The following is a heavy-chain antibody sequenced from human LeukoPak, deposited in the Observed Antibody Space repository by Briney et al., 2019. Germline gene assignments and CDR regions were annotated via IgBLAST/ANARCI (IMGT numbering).Heavy chain of an antibody. Sequence: GESVKISRKGSGYSFTSYWIGWVRQMPGKGLEWMGIIYPGDSDTRYSPSFQGQVTISADKSISTAYLQWSSLKASDTAMYYCARRKYSSSRMDFDYWGQGTLVTVSS. CDR2: IYPGDSDT. J-gene: IGHJ4*02. V-gene: IGHV5-51*01. CDR1: GYSFTSYW. D-gene: IGHD6-6*01. CDR3: ARRKYSSSRMDFDY.